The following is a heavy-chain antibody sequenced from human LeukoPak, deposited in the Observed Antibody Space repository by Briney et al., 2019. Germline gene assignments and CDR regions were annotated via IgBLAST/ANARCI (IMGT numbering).Heavy chain of an antibody. D-gene: IGHD3-3*01. Sequence: PEGSLRLSCAASGFTFSSYAMYWVRQAPGKGLEYVSAISSDGGSTYYANSVKGRFTISRDNSKNTLYLQMGSLRAEDMAVYYCARVGSGYYTDYWGQGTLVTVSS. CDR1: GFTFSSYA. J-gene: IGHJ4*02. V-gene: IGHV3-64*01. CDR3: ARVGSGYYTDY. CDR2: ISSDGGST.